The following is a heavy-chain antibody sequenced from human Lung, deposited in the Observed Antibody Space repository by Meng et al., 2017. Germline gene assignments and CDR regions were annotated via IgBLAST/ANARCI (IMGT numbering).Heavy chain of an antibody. CDR3: AILSPCTGGTCYPYDY. CDR1: GYTFTTYG. CDR2: ISPYNGYT. D-gene: IGHD2-15*01. Sequence: QVTLMQSGAEVKKPGAAVKVSCKAAGYTFTTYGISWVRQAPGQGLEWMGWISPYNGYTSSIQKFQGRVAMTTDTSTSTAYMELMSLGSDDTAVYYCAILSPCTGGTCYPYDYWGQGTLVTVS. J-gene: IGHJ4*02. V-gene: IGHV1-18*01.